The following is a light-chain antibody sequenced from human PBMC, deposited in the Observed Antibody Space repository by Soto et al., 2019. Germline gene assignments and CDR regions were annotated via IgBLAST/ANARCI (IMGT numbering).Light chain of an antibody. J-gene: IGKJ4*01. V-gene: IGKV1-39*01. CDR3: QQSSRAPLT. CDR2: AAS. CDR1: QSIRNY. Sequence: DIQMTQFPSSLSASVGDRVTITCRASQSIRNYLHWYQQKPGKAPKLLIYAASSLKSGVPSRFSGSGSGTDFTLTISSLQPEDVAAYHCQQSSRAPLTFGGGTKVAIK.